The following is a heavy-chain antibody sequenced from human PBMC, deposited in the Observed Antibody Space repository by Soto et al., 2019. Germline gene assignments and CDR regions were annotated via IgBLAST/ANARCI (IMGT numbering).Heavy chain of an antibody. CDR2: SYYSSKWFN. CDR3: ARVNAFDSVWADKGGFDF. Sequence: SQTLSLTCAISGDSVASNTTAWHWIRQSPSRGLEWLGRSYYSSKWFNDYAASIKSRATIKPDTSKNQFSLQLNSVTPAHTALYFCARVNAFDSVWADKGGFDFWGQGTQVTVGS. J-gene: IGHJ4*02. CDR1: GDSVASNTTA. D-gene: IGHD3-16*01. V-gene: IGHV6-1*01.